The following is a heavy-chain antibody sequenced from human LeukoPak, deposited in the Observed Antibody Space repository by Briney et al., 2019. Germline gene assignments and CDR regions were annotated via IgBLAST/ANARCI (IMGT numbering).Heavy chain of an antibody. V-gene: IGHV1-18*01. CDR1: GYTFTSYG. D-gene: IGHD3-3*01. CDR2: ISAYNGNT. J-gene: IGHJ6*03. Sequence: ASVKVSCKASGYTFTSYGISWVRQAPGQGLEWMGWISAYNGNTNYAQKLQGRVTMTTDTSTSTAYMELRSLRSDDTAVYYCARGGASFGVVTRADYYYYMDVWGKGTTVTVSS. CDR3: ARGGASFGVVTRADYYYYMDV.